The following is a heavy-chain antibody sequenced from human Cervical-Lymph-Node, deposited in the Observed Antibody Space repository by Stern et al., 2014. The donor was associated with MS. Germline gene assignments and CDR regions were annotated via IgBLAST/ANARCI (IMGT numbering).Heavy chain of an antibody. CDR1: GFTFSTYG. V-gene: IGHV3-33*01. CDR3: ARDGDSSTFFGDYYYGMDV. D-gene: IGHD2/OR15-2a*01. Sequence: VQLEESGGGVVQPGRSLRLSCAASGFTFSTYGMHWVRQAPGKGLEWVAFIWYDGKNQYYVDSVKDRFTLSRDNSKNTVHLQMNTLRAEDTAVYYCARDGDSSTFFGDYYYGMDVWGQGTTVTVSS. CDR2: IWYDGKNQ. J-gene: IGHJ6*02.